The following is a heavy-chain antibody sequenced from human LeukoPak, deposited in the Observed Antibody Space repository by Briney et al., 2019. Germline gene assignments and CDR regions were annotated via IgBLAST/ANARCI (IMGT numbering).Heavy chain of an antibody. J-gene: IGHJ4*02. CDR2: IYYSGTT. CDR3: ARLNTSPSFDY. V-gene: IGHV4-39*01. CDR1: GGSISTNLYY. Sequence: SETLSLTCTVSGGSISTNLYYWVWVRQPPGKGLEWIATIYYSGTTYYNPSLKSRVTISIDTSKNQFSLKLSSVTAADTAVYYCARLNTSPSFDYWGQGTLVTVSS. D-gene: IGHD2-2*01.